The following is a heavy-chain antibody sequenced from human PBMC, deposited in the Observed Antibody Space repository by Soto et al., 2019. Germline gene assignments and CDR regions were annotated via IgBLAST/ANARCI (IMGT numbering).Heavy chain of an antibody. J-gene: IGHJ4*02. CDR2: IIPILGIA. CDR1: GGTFSSYT. D-gene: IGHD3-9*01. V-gene: IGHV1-69*02. Sequence: GASVKVSCKASGGTFSSYTISWVRQAPGQGLEWMGRIIPILGIANYAQKFQGRVTITADKSTTTASVELSSLRSEDTAVYYCASSYFIWTGYNYYFDYWGQGTLVTVSS. CDR3: ASSYFIWTGYNYYFDY.